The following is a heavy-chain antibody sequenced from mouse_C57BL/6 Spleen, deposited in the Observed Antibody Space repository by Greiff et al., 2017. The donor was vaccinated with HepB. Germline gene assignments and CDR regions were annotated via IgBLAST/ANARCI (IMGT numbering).Heavy chain of an antibody. D-gene: IGHD1-1*01. V-gene: IGHV3-6*01. Sequence: EVQLVESGPGLVKPSQSLSLTCSVTGYSITSGYYWNWIRQFPGNKLEWMGYISYDGSNNYNPSLKNRISITRDTSKNQFFLKLNSVTTEDTATYYCASHYGSSPWFDYWGQGTTLTVSS. CDR3: ASHYGSSPWFDY. CDR1: GYSITSGYY. CDR2: ISYDGSN. J-gene: IGHJ2*01.